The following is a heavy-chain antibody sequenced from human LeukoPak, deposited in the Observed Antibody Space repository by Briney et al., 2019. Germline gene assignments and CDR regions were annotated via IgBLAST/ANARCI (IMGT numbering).Heavy chain of an antibody. Sequence: ASVKVSCKASGYTFTGYYMHWVRQAPGQGLEWMGWINPNSGGTKYAQKFQGRVTMTRDTSISTAYMELSRLRSDDTAVYYCARAPGDDYGDKNFDYWGQGTLVTVSS. V-gene: IGHV1-2*02. D-gene: IGHD4-17*01. J-gene: IGHJ4*02. CDR1: GYTFTGYY. CDR2: INPNSGGT. CDR3: ARAPGDDYGDKNFDY.